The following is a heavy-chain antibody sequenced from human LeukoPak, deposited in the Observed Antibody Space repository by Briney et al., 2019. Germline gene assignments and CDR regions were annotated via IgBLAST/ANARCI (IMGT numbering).Heavy chain of an antibody. D-gene: IGHD2-2*01. V-gene: IGHV3-33*01. CDR2: IWYDGSNK. Sequence: QTGGSLRLSCAASGFTFSSYGMHWVRQAPGKGLEWVAVIWYDGSNKYYADSVKGRFTISRDNSKNTLYLQMNSLRAEDTAVYYCAGESTAQPFDYWGQGTLVTVSS. CDR1: GFTFSSYG. J-gene: IGHJ4*02. CDR3: AGESTAQPFDY.